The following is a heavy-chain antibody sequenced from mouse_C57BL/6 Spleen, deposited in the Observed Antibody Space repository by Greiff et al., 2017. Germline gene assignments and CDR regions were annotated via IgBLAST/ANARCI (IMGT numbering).Heavy chain of an antibody. CDR2: IHPNSGNT. Sequence: QVQLQQPGAELVKPGASVKLSCKASGYTFTSYWMHWVKQRPGQGLEWIGMIHPNSGNTNYNEKFKSKATLTVDKSSSTAYMQLSSLTSEDSAVYYCAKGDYSNFYAMDYWGQGTSVTVSS. CDR1: GYTFTSYW. J-gene: IGHJ4*01. CDR3: AKGDYSNFYAMDY. D-gene: IGHD2-5*01. V-gene: IGHV1-64*01.